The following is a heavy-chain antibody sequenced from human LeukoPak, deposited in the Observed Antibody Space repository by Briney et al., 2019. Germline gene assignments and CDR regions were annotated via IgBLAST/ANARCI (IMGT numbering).Heavy chain of an antibody. CDR3: ARPKTYSGWYLLDY. CDR1: GFTVSSNY. J-gene: IGHJ4*02. CDR2: IYSGGST. Sequence: GGSLRLSCAASGFTVSSNYMSWVRQAPGKGLEWVSVIYSGGSTYYADSVKGRFTISRDNSKNTLYLQMNSLRAEDTAVYYCARPKTYSGWYLLDYWGQGTLVTVSS. V-gene: IGHV3-53*01. D-gene: IGHD6-19*01.